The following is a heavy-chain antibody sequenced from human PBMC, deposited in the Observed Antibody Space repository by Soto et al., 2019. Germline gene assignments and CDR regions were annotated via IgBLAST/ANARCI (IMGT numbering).Heavy chain of an antibody. CDR3: AHRIAAPGRTLDY. Sequence: QITLKESGPTLVRPTQTLTLTCTVSGFSLRTDAVGVAWIRQSPGKALEWLGIIYWNGEKRYKSSLQTRLTITRDTSKNQVVRTMTDMAPLDTATYFCAHRIAAPGRTLDYWGQGVLGTVAA. V-gene: IGHV2-5*01. CDR2: IYWNGEK. CDR1: GFSLRTDAVG. D-gene: IGHD6-13*01. J-gene: IGHJ4*02.